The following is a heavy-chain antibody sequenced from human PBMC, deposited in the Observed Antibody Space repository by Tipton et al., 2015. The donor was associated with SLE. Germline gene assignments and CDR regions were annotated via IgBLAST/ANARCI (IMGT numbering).Heavy chain of an antibody. CDR1: GFTFNIYA. Sequence: SLRLSCAASGFTFNIYAMHWVRQAPGKGLEWVAVISYDGSNKYYADSVKGRFTISRDNSKNMVYLQMNSLRAEDTAVYYCARGLFGWELPYWGQGTLVTVSS. CDR3: ARGLFGWELPY. J-gene: IGHJ4*02. D-gene: IGHD1-26*01. V-gene: IGHV3-30*04. CDR2: ISYDGSNK.